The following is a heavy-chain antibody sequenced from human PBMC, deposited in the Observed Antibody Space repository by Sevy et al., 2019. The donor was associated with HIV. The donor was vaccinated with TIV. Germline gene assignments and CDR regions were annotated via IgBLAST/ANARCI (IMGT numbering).Heavy chain of an antibody. D-gene: IGHD3-10*01. CDR2: INHSGST. Sequence: SETLSLTCAVYGGSFSGYYWSWIRQPPGKGLEWIGEINHSGSTNYNPSLKSRVTISVDTSKNQFSLKLGFVTAADTVVYYCAGVRMVRGVHYYYYGMDVWGQGTTVTVSS. CDR3: AGVRMVRGVHYYYYGMDV. CDR1: GGSFSGYY. J-gene: IGHJ6*02. V-gene: IGHV4-34*01.